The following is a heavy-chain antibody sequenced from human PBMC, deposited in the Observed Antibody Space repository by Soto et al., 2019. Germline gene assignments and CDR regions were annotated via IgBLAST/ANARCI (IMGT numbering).Heavy chain of an antibody. J-gene: IGHJ5*02. V-gene: IGHV4-59*08. CDR2: IYYSGST. D-gene: IGHD6-6*01. Sequence: PSETLSLTCAVYGGSFSGYYWSWIRQPPGKGLEWIGYIYYSGSTNYNPSLKSRVTISVDTSKNQFSLKLNSVTAADTAVYYCARQKYSSFNTGWFDPWGQGTLVTVSS. CDR3: ARQKYSSFNTGWFDP. CDR1: GGSFSGYY.